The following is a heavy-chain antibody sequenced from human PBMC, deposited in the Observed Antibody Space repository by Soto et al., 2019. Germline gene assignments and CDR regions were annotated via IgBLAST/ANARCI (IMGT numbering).Heavy chain of an antibody. CDR3: VREGGDLRGSGVFDY. J-gene: IGHJ4*02. CDR1: GFTFSFYT. D-gene: IGHD6-19*01. V-gene: IGHV3-48*01. Sequence: EPQLVESGGGLVQPGGSLRLSCAASGFTFSFYTMNWVRQTPGKGLEWLAYISRGGSSKYYADSVKGRFTVSRDNANNSLSLQLNRLRREDTAVYYCVREGGDLRGSGVFDYWGQGTLVTVSS. CDR2: ISRGGSSK.